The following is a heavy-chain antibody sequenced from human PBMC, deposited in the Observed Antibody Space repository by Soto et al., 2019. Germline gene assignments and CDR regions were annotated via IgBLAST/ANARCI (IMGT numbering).Heavy chain of an antibody. CDR1: GYSFTHYA. V-gene: IGHV1-3*01. J-gene: IGHJ4*02. Sequence: VSVKACSKDPGYSFTHYALHWLRQSHGQRLEWMGWIGGGDGKTYYSQNFQGRVTITKDTSASTAYMELSSLISEDTAMYYCERDDASDRGVHLNFWGQGTLITSPQ. CDR2: IGGGDGKT. CDR3: ERDDASDRGVHLNF. D-gene: IGHD3-22*01.